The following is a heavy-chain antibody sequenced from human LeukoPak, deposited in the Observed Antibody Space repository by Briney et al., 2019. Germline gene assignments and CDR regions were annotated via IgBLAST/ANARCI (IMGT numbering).Heavy chain of an antibody. CDR1: GGSISSSSYY. J-gene: IGHJ6*03. Sequence: PSETLSLTCTVSGGSISSSSYYWGCIRQPPGKGLECIGSIYYSGSTYYNPSLKSRVTISVDTSKHQFSLKLSSVTAADTAVYYCARTGVGATGYYYYYMDVWGKGTTVTVSS. D-gene: IGHD1-26*01. V-gene: IGHV4-39*07. CDR3: ARTGVGATGYYYYYMDV. CDR2: IYYSGST.